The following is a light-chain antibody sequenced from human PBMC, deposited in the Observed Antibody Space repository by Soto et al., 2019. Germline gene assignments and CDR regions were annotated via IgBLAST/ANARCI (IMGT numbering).Light chain of an antibody. CDR3: AVWDDSLSGWV. V-gene: IGLV1-47*02. J-gene: IGLJ3*02. CDR1: TSNIGSTSSIGSDY. CDR2: STN. Sequence: QSVLAQPPSASGTPGQRVTISCSGSTSNIGSTSSIGSDYVYWYQQLPGTAPRLLIYSTNQRPSGVPDRISGSKSGTSATLAISGLRFEDEADYYCAVWDDSLSGWVFGGGTQLTVL.